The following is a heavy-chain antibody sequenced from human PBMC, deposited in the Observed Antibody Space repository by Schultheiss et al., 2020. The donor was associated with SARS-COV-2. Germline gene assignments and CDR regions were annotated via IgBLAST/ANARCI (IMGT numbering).Heavy chain of an antibody. Sequence: SETLSLTCAVSGYSISSSNWWGWIRQPPGKGLEWIGYIYYSGSTYYNPSLKSRVTISVDTSKNQFSLKLSSVTAADTAVYYCAGGSVGATFDYWGQGTLVTVAS. CDR2: IYYSGST. CDR1: GYSISSSNW. D-gene: IGHD1-26*01. CDR3: AGGSVGATFDY. J-gene: IGHJ4*02. V-gene: IGHV4-28*01.